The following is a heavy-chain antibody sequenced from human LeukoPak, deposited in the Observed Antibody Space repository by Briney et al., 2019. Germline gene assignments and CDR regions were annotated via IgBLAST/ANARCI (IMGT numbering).Heavy chain of an antibody. CDR1: GGSISSYY. V-gene: IGHV4-59*08. CDR2: VYYSGST. J-gene: IGHJ3*02. Sequence: SETLSLTCTVSGGSISSYYWSWIRQPPGKGLEWIGYVYYSGSTNYNPSLKSRVTISVDTSKNQFSLKLSSVTAADTAVYYCARLQSRAFDIWGQGTMVTVSS. CDR3: ARLQSRAFDI.